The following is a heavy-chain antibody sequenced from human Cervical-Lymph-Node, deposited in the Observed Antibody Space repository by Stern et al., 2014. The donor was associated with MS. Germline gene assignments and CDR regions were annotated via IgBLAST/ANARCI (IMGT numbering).Heavy chain of an antibody. D-gene: IGHD5-24*01. J-gene: IGHJ4*02. CDR2: ITWNSGSI. Sequence: EVHLVESGGGLVQPGRSLRLSCAASGFTFNNYAMHWVRQAPGKGLEWVSGITWNSGSIDYADSVKGRFTISRDNSKKSLYLQVNSLRTEDTALYYCAKDGRGGYSYFDFWGQGTLVTVSS. CDR1: GFTFNNYA. V-gene: IGHV3-9*01. CDR3: AKDGRGGYSYFDF.